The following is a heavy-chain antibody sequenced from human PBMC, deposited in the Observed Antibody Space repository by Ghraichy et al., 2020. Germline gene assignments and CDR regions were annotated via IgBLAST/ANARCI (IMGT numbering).Heavy chain of an antibody. V-gene: IGHV1-2*02. CDR3: ASGPEPFDY. CDR1: GYTFTGYF. J-gene: IGHJ4*02. CDR2: INPNSGGT. Sequence: ASVKVSCKASGYTFTGYFMHWVRQAPGQGLEWMGWINPNSGGTNYAQKFQGKVTMTRDTSISTAYLDLSRLRYDDTAVYYCASGPEPFDYWGQGTLVTVSS.